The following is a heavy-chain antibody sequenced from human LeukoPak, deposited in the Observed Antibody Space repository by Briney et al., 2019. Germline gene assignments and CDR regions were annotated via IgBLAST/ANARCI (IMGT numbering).Heavy chain of an antibody. CDR1: GFTLSNYE. CDR3: ARDRMEATGAFDM. V-gene: IGHV3-53*01. Sequence: PGGSLRLSCAASGFTLSNYEVNCVRQSPGKGLEWVSVIYSGGSTYYADSVKGRFTISRENSKNTLYLQMNSLRAEDTAVYYCARDRMEATGAFDMWGQGTMVTVSS. D-gene: IGHD3-3*01. CDR2: IYSGGST. J-gene: IGHJ3*02.